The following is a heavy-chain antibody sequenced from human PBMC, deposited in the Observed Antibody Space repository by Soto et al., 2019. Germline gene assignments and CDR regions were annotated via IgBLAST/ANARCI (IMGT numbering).Heavy chain of an antibody. Sequence: PGETLRLSCTASGFTFGAYAMSWVRQAPGKGLEWVGFIRSNAYGGTTEYAASVKGRFTISRDDSKSIAYPQMNSLKTEDTAVYYCTSAYDFWSGYYAQSFDYWGQGTLVTVSS. J-gene: IGHJ4*02. V-gene: IGHV3-49*04. CDR1: GFTFGAYA. CDR3: TSAYDFWSGYYAQSFDY. D-gene: IGHD3-3*01. CDR2: IRSNAYGGTT.